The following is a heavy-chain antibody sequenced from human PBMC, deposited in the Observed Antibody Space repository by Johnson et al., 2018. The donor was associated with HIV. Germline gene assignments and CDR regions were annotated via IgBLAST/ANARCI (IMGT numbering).Heavy chain of an antibody. CDR2: ISPSSVRT. CDR3: ARETVGATMDAFDI. D-gene: IGHD1-26*01. CDR1: GITFSNYG. V-gene: IGHV3-23*01. J-gene: IGHJ3*02. Sequence: GGGLVQPGGSLRLSCAASGITFSNYGMSWVRQTPGRGPEWVSTISPSSVRTYHADSVKGRFTIFRDNSKNTLYLQMKSLRTEDTAVFWCARETVGATMDAFDIWGQGTMVTVSS.